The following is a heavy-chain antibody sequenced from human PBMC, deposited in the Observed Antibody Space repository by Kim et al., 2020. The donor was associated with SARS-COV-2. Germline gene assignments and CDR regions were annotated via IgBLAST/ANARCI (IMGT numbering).Heavy chain of an antibody. D-gene: IGHD1-1*01. Sequence: PSPKRRVTISVETPKTQFSLKLSSVTAADTAVYYCARLGAGTLYYYYGMDVWGQGTTVTVSS. J-gene: IGHJ6*02. V-gene: IGHV4-59*08. CDR3: ARLGAGTLYYYYGMDV.